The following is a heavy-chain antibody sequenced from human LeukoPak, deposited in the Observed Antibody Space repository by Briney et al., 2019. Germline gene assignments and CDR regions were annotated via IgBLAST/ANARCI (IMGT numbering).Heavy chain of an antibody. Sequence: GGSLRLSCAASGFTFSDYYMSWIRQAPGKGLEWVSYISSSGSTIYYADSVKGRFTISRDNSKNTLYLQMNSLRAEDTAVYYCAKGLYYYDSSGYYSFDYWGQGTLVTVSS. J-gene: IGHJ4*02. CDR1: GFTFSDYY. CDR3: AKGLYYYDSSGYYSFDY. CDR2: ISSSGSTI. D-gene: IGHD3-22*01. V-gene: IGHV3-11*01.